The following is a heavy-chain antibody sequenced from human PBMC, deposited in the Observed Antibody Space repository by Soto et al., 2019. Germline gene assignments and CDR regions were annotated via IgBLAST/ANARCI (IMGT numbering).Heavy chain of an antibody. J-gene: IGHJ6*03. D-gene: IGHD1-1*01. CDR1: GFIFSTYW. V-gene: IGHV3-7*01. CDR2: IKQGGSEK. CDR3: ARETYNWNLTNDYYYYYYMDV. Sequence: GGSLRLSCAASGFIFSTYWMSWVRQAPGKGLEWVANIKQGGSEKWYVESVKGRFTISRDNAKNSLYLQMNSLRAEDTAVYYCARETYNWNLTNDYYYYYYMDVWGKGTTVTVSS.